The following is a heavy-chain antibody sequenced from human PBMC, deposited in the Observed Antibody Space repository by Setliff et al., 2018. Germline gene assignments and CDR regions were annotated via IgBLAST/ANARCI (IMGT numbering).Heavy chain of an antibody. V-gene: IGHV3-30*04. D-gene: IGHD1-20*01. Sequence: PGGSLRLSCAASGFTFSSYALHWVRQAPGKGLEWVTLISYEGIDKYYADSVKGGFTVSRDNSKNTLYLQMNSLRAEDTAFYYCAKDYSMAITVGYFQHWGHGTLVTVSS. J-gene: IGHJ1*01. CDR2: ISYEGIDK. CDR1: GFTFSSYA. CDR3: AKDYSMAITVGYFQH.